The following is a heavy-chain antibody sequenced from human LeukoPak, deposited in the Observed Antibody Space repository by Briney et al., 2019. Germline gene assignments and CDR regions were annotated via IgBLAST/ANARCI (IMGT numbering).Heavy chain of an antibody. D-gene: IGHD2-2*03. CDR1: GLTFSSYW. V-gene: IGHV3-74*01. CDR3: ATGYCSSTSCYAAHY. CDR2: INSDGSST. J-gene: IGHJ4*02. Sequence: GGSLRLSCAASGLTFSSYWMHWVRHPPGKGLVWVSRINSDGSSTSYANSVKGRFTISRDNAKNSLYLQMNSLRAEDTAVYYCATGYCSSTSCYAAHYWGQGTLVTVSS.